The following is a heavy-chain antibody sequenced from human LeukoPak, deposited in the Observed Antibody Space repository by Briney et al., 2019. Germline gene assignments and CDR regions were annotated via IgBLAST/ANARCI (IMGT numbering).Heavy chain of an antibody. D-gene: IGHD2-8*01. CDR3: ARENGHFDY. CDR1: GFSFSSYA. V-gene: IGHV3-33*08. J-gene: IGHJ4*02. Sequence: GGSLRLSCAASGFSFSSYAIHWVRQAPGKGLEWVAVIWYDGSNKEYADSVKGRFTISRDNSKNTLYLEMNSLRAEDTAVYYCARENGHFDYWGQGTLVAVSS. CDR2: IWYDGSNK.